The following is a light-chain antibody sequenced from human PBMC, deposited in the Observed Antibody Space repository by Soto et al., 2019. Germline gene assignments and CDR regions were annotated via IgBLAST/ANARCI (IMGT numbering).Light chain of an antibody. J-gene: IGKJ2*01. Sequence: DIQMTQSPSSLSASVGDRVTITCRASQSISSYLNCYQQKPGKAPKLLIYAASSLQSGVPSRFSGSRSGTDFALTVTSLQPEDPATYYCQQSYSTPPSTFDQGTKLVI. CDR3: QQSYSTPPST. CDR1: QSISSY. CDR2: AAS. V-gene: IGKV1-39*01.